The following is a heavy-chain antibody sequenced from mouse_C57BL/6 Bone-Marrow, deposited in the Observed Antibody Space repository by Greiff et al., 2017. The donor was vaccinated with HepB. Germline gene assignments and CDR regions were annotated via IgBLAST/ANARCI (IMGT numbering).Heavy chain of an antibody. J-gene: IGHJ3*01. CDR3: ARDYGSSLIAY. Sequence: QVQLQQSGAELARPGASVKMSCKASGYTFTSYTMHWVKQRPGQGLEWIGYINPSSGYTKYNQKFKDKATLTADKASSTAYMQLSSLTSEDSAVYYCARDYGSSLIAYWGQGTLVTVSA. D-gene: IGHD1-1*01. V-gene: IGHV1-4*01. CDR2: INPSSGYT. CDR1: GYTFTSYT.